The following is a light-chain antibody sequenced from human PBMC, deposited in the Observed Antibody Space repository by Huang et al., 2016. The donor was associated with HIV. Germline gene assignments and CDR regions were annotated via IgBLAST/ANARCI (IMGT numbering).Light chain of an antibody. CDR2: GAS. CDR3: QQYNNWPWFT. CDR1: QSVKTN. V-gene: IGKV3-15*01. J-gene: IGKJ2*01. Sequence: EIVMTQSPATLSVSPGERATLSCRASQSVKTNLAWYQQKPGQAPRVLIYGASTRATGIPVRFIGSGSGAQFTLTITSLQSEDFAVYYCQQYNNWPWFTFGQGTKLEIK.